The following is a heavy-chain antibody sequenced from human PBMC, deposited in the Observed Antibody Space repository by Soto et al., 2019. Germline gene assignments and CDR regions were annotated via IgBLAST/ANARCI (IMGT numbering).Heavy chain of an antibody. V-gene: IGHV4-34*01. Sequence: PSETLSLTCAVYGGSFSGYYWSWIRQPPGKGLEWIGEINHSGSTNYNPSLKSRVTISVDTSKNQFSLKLSSVTAADTAVYYCASGGYYYYGMDVWGQGTTVTVS. CDR2: INHSGST. J-gene: IGHJ6*02. CDR3: ASGGYYYYGMDV. CDR1: GGSFSGYY.